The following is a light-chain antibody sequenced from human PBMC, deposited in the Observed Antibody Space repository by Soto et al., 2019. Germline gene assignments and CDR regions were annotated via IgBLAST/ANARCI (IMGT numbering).Light chain of an antibody. CDR3: QQFGNSTWT. J-gene: IGKJ1*01. Sequence: EIVLTQSPATLSLSPGERATLSCTASQSVSSYLAWYQKKPGQDPRLLIYDASNRATGIPDRFSGSGSGTDFKLTISRLETEDFAVYLCQQFGNSTWTFGQGTKVDIK. V-gene: IGKV3-11*01. CDR1: QSVSSY. CDR2: DAS.